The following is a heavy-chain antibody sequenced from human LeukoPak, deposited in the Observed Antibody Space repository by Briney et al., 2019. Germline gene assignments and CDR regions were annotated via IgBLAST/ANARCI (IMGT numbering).Heavy chain of an antibody. CDR3: ARHGSSWYEKDYFDY. D-gene: IGHD6-13*01. J-gene: IGHJ4*02. V-gene: IGHV4-59*08. CDR1: GGSISSYN. CDR2: IYYSGST. Sequence: PSETLSLTCTVSGGSISSYNWSWIRQPPGKGLEWIGYIYYSGSTNYNPSLKSRVTISVDTSKNQFSLKLSSVTAADTAVYYCARHGSSWYEKDYFDYWGQGTLVTVSS.